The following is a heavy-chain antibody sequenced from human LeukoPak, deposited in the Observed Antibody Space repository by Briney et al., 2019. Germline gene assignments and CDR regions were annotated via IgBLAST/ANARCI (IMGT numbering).Heavy chain of an antibody. CDR1: GSTVRYYA. Sequence: GGPHCLACAPSGSTVRYYAMHWVRQAPGKGLEWVAVVSYDGSNKYYADSVKGRFTISRDNSKNTLYLQMNSLRAEDAAIYYCATIGDRRTRDSYRNDNWGAGALFSVSS. CDR2: VSYDGSNK. V-gene: IGHV3-30-3*01. J-gene: IGHJ4*03. CDR3: ATIGDRRTRDSYRNDN. D-gene: IGHD1-14*01.